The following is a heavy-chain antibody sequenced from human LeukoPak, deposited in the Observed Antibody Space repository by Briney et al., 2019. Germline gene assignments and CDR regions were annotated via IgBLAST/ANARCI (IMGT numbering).Heavy chain of an antibody. J-gene: IGHJ4*02. Sequence: SETLSLTCAVYGGSFSGYYWSWIRQPPGKGLEWIGEINHSGSTNYNPSLKSRVTISVDTSKNQFSLKLSSVTAADAAVYYCARVHCSSTSCYYYFDYWGQGTLVTVSS. V-gene: IGHV4-34*01. CDR2: INHSGST. D-gene: IGHD2-2*01. CDR3: ARVHCSSTSCYYYFDY. CDR1: GGSFSGYY.